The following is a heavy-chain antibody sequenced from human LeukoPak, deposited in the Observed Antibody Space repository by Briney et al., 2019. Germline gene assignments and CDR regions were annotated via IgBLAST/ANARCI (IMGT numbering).Heavy chain of an antibody. V-gene: IGHV4-59*01. CDR1: GGSIRSYF. CDR2: IWDTEIT. CDR3: ARGLVLATDDAFDI. J-gene: IGHJ3*02. D-gene: IGHD5-12*01. Sequence: SETLSLTCTVSGGSIRSYFWSWLRQPPGKGLEWIGYIWDTEITDYNPSLKSRVTISLDTSKNHFSLKLRSVTAADTALYYCARGLVLATDDAFDIWGQGTLVTVSS.